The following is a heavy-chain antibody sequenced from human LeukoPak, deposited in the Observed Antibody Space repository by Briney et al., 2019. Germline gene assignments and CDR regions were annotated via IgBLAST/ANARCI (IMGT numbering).Heavy chain of an antibody. D-gene: IGHD4-23*01. V-gene: IGHV3-7*01. CDR1: GFTFSAYW. CDR3: ARKTVVGSYFDQ. CDR2: IKQDGSDK. J-gene: IGHJ4*02. Sequence: GGSLRLSCAASGFTFSAYWMSWVRQAPGKGLEWVANIKQDGSDKYYVDSVKGRFTISRDNAKNSLYLQMNSRRAEGAAVYYCARKTVVGSYFDQWGGGTPVTVSS.